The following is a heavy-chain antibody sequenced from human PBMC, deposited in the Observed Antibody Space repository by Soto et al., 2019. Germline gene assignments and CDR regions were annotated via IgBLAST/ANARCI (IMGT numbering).Heavy chain of an antibody. CDR1: GFTFSSYA. CDR3: AKRDVNYDGYYYGMDV. J-gene: IGHJ6*02. Sequence: EVQLLESGGGLVQPGGSLRLSCAASGFTFSSYAMSWVRQAPGKGLEWVSAISGSGGSTYYADSVKGRFTISRDNSKSTLYLQMNSLRAEDTAVYYCAKRDVNYDGYYYGMDVWGQGTTVTVSS. D-gene: IGHD5-12*01. CDR2: ISGSGGST. V-gene: IGHV3-23*01.